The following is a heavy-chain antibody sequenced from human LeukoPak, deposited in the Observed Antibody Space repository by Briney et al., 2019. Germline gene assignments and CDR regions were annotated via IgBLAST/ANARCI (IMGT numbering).Heavy chain of an antibody. CDR2: MNPNSGNT. CDR3: ANSAYYYDSSGSIAYFDY. Sequence: GASVKVSCKASGYTFTSYDINWVRQATGQGLEWMGWMNPNSGNTGYAQKFQGRVTMTRNTSISTAYMELSSLRSEDTAVYYCANSAYYYDSSGSIAYFDYWGQGTLVTVSS. V-gene: IGHV1-8*01. J-gene: IGHJ4*02. CDR1: GYTFTSYD. D-gene: IGHD3-22*01.